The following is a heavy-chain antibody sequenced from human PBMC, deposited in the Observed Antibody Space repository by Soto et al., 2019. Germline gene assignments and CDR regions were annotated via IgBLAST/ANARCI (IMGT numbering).Heavy chain of an antibody. D-gene: IGHD3-3*01. V-gene: IGHV3-15*07. CDR2: IKSKTDGGTT. Sequence: GGSLRLSCAASGFTFSNAWMNWVRQAPGKGLEWVGRIKSKTDGGTTDYAAPVKGRFTISRDDSKNTLYLQMNSLKTEDTAVYYCTGYYDFWSGYYMDDYWGQGTLVTVSS. J-gene: IGHJ4*02. CDR1: GFTFSNAW. CDR3: TGYYDFWSGYYMDDY.